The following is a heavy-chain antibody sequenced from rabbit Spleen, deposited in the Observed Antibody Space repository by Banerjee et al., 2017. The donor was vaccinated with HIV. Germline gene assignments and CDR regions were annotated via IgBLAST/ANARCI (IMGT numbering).Heavy chain of an antibody. CDR3: ARDTGTSFSSYGMDL. J-gene: IGHJ6*01. D-gene: IGHD8-1*01. CDR1: GFDFSSYG. V-gene: IGHV1S47*01. CDR2: IDPIFGST. Sequence: QEQLEESGGDLVKPEGSLTLTCKASGFDFSSYGVSWVRQAPGKGLDWIGYIDPIFGSTYYASWVNGRFTISSHNAQNTLYLQLNSLTAADTATYFCARDTGTSFSSYGMDLWGPGTLVTVS.